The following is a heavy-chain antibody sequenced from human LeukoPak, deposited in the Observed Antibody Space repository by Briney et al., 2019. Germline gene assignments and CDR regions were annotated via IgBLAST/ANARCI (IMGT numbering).Heavy chain of an antibody. CDR3: AKAGSVVIVPAASEPPFDY. J-gene: IGHJ4*02. D-gene: IGHD2-2*01. CDR1: GFTFSNYA. CDR2: ISGSGGNT. V-gene: IGHV3-23*01. Sequence: PGGSLRLSCAASGFTFSNYAMSWVRLAPGKGLEWVSAISGSGGNTHHADSVKGRFTISRDNSKNTLYLQMNSLRAEDTAVYYCAKAGSVVIVPAASEPPFDYWGQGTLVTVSS.